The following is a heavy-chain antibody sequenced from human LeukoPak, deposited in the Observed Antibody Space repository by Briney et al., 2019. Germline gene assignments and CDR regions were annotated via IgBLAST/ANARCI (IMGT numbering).Heavy chain of an antibody. CDR2: IYYSGST. Sequence: SETLSLTCTVSGGSISSSSYYWGWIRQLPAKGLEWIGSIYYSGSTYYNPSLKSRVTISVDTSKNQFSLKLSSVTAADTAVYYCARQSAYCSGGTCYPLSVDFWGQGTLVTVSS. D-gene: IGHD2-15*01. CDR3: ARQSAYCSGGTCYPLSVDF. CDR1: GGSISSSSYY. V-gene: IGHV4-39*01. J-gene: IGHJ4*02.